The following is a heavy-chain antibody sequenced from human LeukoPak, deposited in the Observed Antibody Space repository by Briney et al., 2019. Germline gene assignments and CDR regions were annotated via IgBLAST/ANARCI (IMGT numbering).Heavy chain of an antibody. Sequence: SGPTLVKPTQTLTLTCAFSGFSLSTRGVGVGWIRQPPGKALEWLALIYWNDDNRYSPSLKSRLTITKDTSKNQVVLTMTNMDPVDTARYYCAHGSGWLYDYWGQGTLVTVSS. J-gene: IGHJ4*02. CDR2: IYWNDDN. CDR3: AHGSGWLYDY. D-gene: IGHD6-19*01. V-gene: IGHV2-5*01. CDR1: GFSLSTRGVG.